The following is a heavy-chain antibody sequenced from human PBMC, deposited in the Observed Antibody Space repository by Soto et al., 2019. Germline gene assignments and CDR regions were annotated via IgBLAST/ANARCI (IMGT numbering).Heavy chain of an antibody. CDR1: GGTFSTYA. CDR3: ARDEMVVATGSRTWHYYYGMDV. Sequence: QVQLVQSGAEVKKPGSSVKVSCKSSGGTFSTYAISWVRQAPGQGLEWMGGIIPIFGTANYAQKFQGRVTITAEESTTTAYMELISTRSEDTAVYYCARDEMVVATGSRTWHYYYGMDVWGQGTTVTVSS. V-gene: IGHV1-69*12. J-gene: IGHJ6*02. CDR2: IIPIFGTA. D-gene: IGHD2-15*01.